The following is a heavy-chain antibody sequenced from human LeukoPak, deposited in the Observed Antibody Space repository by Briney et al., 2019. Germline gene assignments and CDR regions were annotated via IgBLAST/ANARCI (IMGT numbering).Heavy chain of an antibody. CDR3: AREGAGGDDFWSGYHFYYFDY. J-gene: IGHJ4*02. CDR1: GGSISSYY. Sequence: IPSETLSLTCTVSGGSISSYYWSWIRQPAGKGLEWIGRIYTSGSTNYNPSLKSRVTMSVDTSKNQFSLKLSSVTAADTAVYYCAREGAGGDDFWSGYHFYYFDYWGQGTLVTVSS. CDR2: IYTSGST. D-gene: IGHD3-3*01. V-gene: IGHV4-4*07.